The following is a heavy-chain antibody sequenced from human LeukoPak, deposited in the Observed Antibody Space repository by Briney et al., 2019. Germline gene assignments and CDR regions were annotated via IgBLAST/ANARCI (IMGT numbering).Heavy chain of an antibody. V-gene: IGHV3-21*01. CDR2: ISGSSSYI. J-gene: IGHJ6*03. CDR3: ARGTATIDGYYYYMDV. CDR1: GFTFSSYS. D-gene: IGHD5-24*01. Sequence: GGSLRLSCEASGFTFSSYSMNWVRQAPGKGLEWVSSISGSSSYIYYADSVKGRFTISRDNAKNSLYLQMNSLRAEDTAVYYCARGTATIDGYYYYMDVWGKGTTVTVSS.